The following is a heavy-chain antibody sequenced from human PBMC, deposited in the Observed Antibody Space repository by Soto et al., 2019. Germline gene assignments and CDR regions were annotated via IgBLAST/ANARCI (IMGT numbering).Heavy chain of an antibody. V-gene: IGHV3-30*18. CDR3: GKDKAGSVGTRAMTGIDS. J-gene: IGHJ4*02. CDR1: GFTFSAYG. CDR2: ISYDGSKK. D-gene: IGHD1-26*01. Sequence: QVQMVESGGGVVQPGRALRLSCGASGFTFSAYGMHWVRQAPGKGLEWVAFISYDGSKKYYPDSVKGRFTISRDNSKNTLYLQMNSLRPEDTAVYYCGKDKAGSVGTRAMTGIDSWGQGSLVTVSS.